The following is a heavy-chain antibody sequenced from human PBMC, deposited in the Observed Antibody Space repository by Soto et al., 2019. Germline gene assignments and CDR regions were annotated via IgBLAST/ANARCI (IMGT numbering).Heavy chain of an antibody. CDR2: IYYSGST. Sequence: SETLSLTCTVSGGSISSSSYYWGWIRQPPGKGLEWIGSIYYSGSTYYNPSLKSRVTISVDTSKNQFSLKLSSVTAADTAVYYCARRGITRGWYGYFDYWGQGTLVTVSS. CDR3: ARRGITRGWYGYFDY. V-gene: IGHV4-39*01. J-gene: IGHJ4*02. D-gene: IGHD6-19*01. CDR1: GGSISSSSYY.